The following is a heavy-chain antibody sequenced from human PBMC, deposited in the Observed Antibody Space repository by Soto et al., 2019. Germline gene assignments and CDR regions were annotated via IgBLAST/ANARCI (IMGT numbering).Heavy chain of an antibody. Sequence: RCILKKTGKGLEWIGYIYYSGSTNYNPSLKSRVTISVDTSKNQFSLKLSSVTAADTAVYYCAREGRYDFWSGYPYYYYYYMDVWGKGTTVTV. CDR3: AREGRYDFWSGYPYYYYYYMDV. J-gene: IGHJ6*03. V-gene: IGHV4-59*01. CDR2: IYYSGST. D-gene: IGHD3-3*01.